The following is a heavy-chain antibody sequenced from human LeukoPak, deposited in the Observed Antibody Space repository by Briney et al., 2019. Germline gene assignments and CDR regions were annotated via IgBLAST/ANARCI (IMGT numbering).Heavy chain of an antibody. CDR1: GFTFSNSW. V-gene: IGHV3-7*01. J-gene: IGHJ4*02. CDR2: INHDGSEE. D-gene: IGHD3-16*01. Sequence: GGSLRLSCAASGFTFSNSWMTWVRQAPGKGLQWVANINHDGSEEHHGDSVKGRFTISRDNAKNLLYLQMNSLRVEDTAVYFCARDGGRRDDYWGQGTLVTVSS. CDR3: ARDGGRRDDY.